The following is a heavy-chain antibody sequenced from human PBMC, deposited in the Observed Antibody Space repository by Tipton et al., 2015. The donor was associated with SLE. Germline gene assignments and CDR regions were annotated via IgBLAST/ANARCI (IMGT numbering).Heavy chain of an antibody. Sequence: TLSLTCAVYGGSFSGYYWSWIRQSPGKGLEWIGEISHSGSTNYNPSLKSRVTISGDTSKNQFSLKLSSVTAADTAVYYCANVNYYFDYWGQGTLVTVSS. V-gene: IGHV4-34*01. CDR3: ANVNYYFDY. CDR1: GGSFSGYY. CDR2: ISHSGST. J-gene: IGHJ4*02. D-gene: IGHD3-10*01.